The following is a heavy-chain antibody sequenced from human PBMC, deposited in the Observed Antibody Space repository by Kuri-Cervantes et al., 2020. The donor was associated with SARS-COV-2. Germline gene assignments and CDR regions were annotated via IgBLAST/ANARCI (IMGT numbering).Heavy chain of an antibody. CDR2: FDPEYSEI. Sequence: ASVKVSCKVSGYTVTELSMHWVRQAPGKGLEWMGGFDPEYSEIIYAQKFQGRVTMNEDTSTDTEYMELSSLRSDDTAVYYCATVDYDSYGYSWHFDSWGQGTLVTVSS. J-gene: IGHJ4*01. V-gene: IGHV1-24*01. D-gene: IGHD3-22*01. CDR3: ATVDYDSYGYSWHFDS. CDR1: GYTVTELS.